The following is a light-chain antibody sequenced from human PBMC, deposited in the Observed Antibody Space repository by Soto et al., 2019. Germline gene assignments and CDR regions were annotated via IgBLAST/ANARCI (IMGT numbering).Light chain of an antibody. Sequence: DVRLSQSTSSLSASLGFTAAITCLANLSVSFLLSWYHQRQGRAPKLLIYGASNLLSGVPSRFSGSRSGTDFTLVISNLQPEDFGTYYCQEALNEPWTFGQGTKVDIK. V-gene: IGKV1-39*01. CDR3: QEALNEPWT. CDR2: GAS. J-gene: IGKJ1*01. CDR1: LSVSFL.